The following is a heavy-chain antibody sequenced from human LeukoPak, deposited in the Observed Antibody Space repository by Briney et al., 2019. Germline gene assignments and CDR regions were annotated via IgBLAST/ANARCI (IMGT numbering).Heavy chain of an antibody. CDR1: GRSISSGGYY. Sequence: PSQTLSLTCTVSGRSISSGGYYWSWIRQHPGKGLEWIGYIYYSGSTYYNPSLKSRLTISVDTSKNQFSLKLSSVTAADTAVYYCATRYSTSSIHPVRFDYWGQGTLVTVSS. CDR3: ATRYSTSSIHPVRFDY. D-gene: IGHD6-6*01. CDR2: IYYSGST. V-gene: IGHV4-31*03. J-gene: IGHJ4*02.